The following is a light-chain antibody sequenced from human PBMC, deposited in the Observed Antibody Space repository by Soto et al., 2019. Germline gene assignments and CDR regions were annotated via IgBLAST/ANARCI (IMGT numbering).Light chain of an antibody. CDR2: GAS. CDR1: QSVSGY. J-gene: IGKJ4*01. CDR3: QQYNNWPLT. V-gene: IGKV3-15*01. Sequence: EIVMAQYPAALSVSPGERATLSCRASQSVSGYLAWYQQKPGQAPRLLIYGASTRATDIPARFSGSGSGTEFTLTISSLQSEDFALYYCQQYNNWPLTFGGGTKVDI.